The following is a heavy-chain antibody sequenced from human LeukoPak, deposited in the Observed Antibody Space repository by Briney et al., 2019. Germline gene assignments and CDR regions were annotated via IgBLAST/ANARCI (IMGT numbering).Heavy chain of an antibody. D-gene: IGHD6-13*01. CDR3: ARAPSSSWQFFDY. CDR1: GFTFSDYS. V-gene: IGHV3-74*01. J-gene: IGHJ4*02. Sequence: GGSLRLSCAASGFTFSDYSMNWVRQAPGKGLVWVSRINSDGSSTSYADSVKGRFTISRDNAKNTLYLQMNSLRAEDTAVYYCARAPSSSWQFFDYWGQGTLVTVSS. CDR2: INSDGSST.